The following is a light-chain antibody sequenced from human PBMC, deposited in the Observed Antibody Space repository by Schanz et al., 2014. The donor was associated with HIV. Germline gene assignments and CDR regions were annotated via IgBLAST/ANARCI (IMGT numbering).Light chain of an antibody. Sequence: IQMTQSPSTLSASVGGRVTITCRASQSISSWLAWYQQKPGKAPKLLIYKASSLQIGVPSRFSGSGSGTEFTLTISSLQPDDFATYYCQQYNNYPWTFGQGTKVEIK. J-gene: IGKJ1*01. CDR2: KAS. CDR1: QSISSW. V-gene: IGKV1-5*03. CDR3: QQYNNYPWT.